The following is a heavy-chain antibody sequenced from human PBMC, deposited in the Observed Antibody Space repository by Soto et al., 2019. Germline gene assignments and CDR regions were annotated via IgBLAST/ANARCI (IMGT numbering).Heavy chain of an antibody. V-gene: IGHV1-69*01. CDR1: GGTFSSYA. J-gene: IGHJ6*02. CDR2: IIPIFGTA. CDR3: ARASPTLHLGYCSGGSCYGYYYYGMDV. D-gene: IGHD2-15*01. Sequence: QVQLVQSGAEVKKPGSSVKVSCKASGGTFSSYAISWVRQAPGQGLEWMGGIIPIFGTANYAQKFQGRVTITAEESTSTAYMELSSLRSEDTAVYYCARASPTLHLGYCSGGSCYGYYYYGMDVWGQGTTVTVSS.